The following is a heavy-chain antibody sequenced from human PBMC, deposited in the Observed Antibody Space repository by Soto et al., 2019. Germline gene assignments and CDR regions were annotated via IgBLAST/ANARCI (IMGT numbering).Heavy chain of an antibody. D-gene: IGHD3-9*01. CDR2: ISGYGGST. J-gene: IGHJ3*02. CDR1: GFTFDDYA. V-gene: IGHV3-43*02. Sequence: GGSLRLSCAASGFTFDDYAMHWVRQAPGKGLEWVSLISGYGGSTSYADSVQGRFTISRDNSKNSLYLKMNSLRTEDTALSYCAKRQDFDSSDAFDIWGQGTMVTVSS. CDR3: AKRQDFDSSDAFDI.